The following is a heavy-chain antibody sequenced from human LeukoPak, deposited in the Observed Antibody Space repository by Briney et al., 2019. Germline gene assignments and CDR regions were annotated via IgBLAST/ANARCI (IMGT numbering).Heavy chain of an antibody. CDR3: ARSPLAGRDLDY. CDR2: INHSGST. Sequence: GSLRLSCAASGFIFSSYSMQWVRQPPGKGLEWIGEINHSGSTNYNPSLKSRVTISVDTSKNQFSLKLSSVTAADTAVYYCARSPLAGRDLDYWGQGTLVTVSS. CDR1: GFIFSSYS. J-gene: IGHJ4*02. D-gene: IGHD6-19*01. V-gene: IGHV4-34*01.